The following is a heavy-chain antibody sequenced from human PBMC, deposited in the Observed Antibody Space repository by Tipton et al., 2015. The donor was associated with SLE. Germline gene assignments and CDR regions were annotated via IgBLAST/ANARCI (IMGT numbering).Heavy chain of an antibody. D-gene: IGHD1-14*01. CDR1: GGSISSYY. V-gene: IGHV4-59*08. Sequence: TLSLTCTVSGGSISSYYWSWIRQPPGKGLEWIGYIYYSGSTNYNPSLKSRVTASVDTSKNQFSLSLYSVTVDDTAVYYCARQGTGFGSGRDDYWGQGILVTVSS. CDR3: ARQGTGFGSGRDDY. CDR2: IYYSGST. J-gene: IGHJ4*02.